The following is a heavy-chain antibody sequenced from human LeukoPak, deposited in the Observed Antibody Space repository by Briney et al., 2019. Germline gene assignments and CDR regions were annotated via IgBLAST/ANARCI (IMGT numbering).Heavy chain of an antibody. V-gene: IGHV4-4*02. CDR1: GGSISSSNW. Sequence: PSETLSLTCAVSGGSISSSNWWSWVRPPPGKGLEWIGEIYHSGSTNYNPSLKSRVTITVDKSKNQFSLKLSSVTAADTAVYYCARRVGSSGYLDYRGQGTLVTVSA. J-gene: IGHJ4*02. D-gene: IGHD3-22*01. CDR2: IYHSGST. CDR3: ARRVGSSGYLDY.